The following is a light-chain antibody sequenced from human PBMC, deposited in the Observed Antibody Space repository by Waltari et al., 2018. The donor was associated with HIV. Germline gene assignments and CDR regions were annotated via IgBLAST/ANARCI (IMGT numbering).Light chain of an antibody. CDR1: KLGHKS. Sequence: SYELTQPPSVSVSPGQTAIIPCSGDKLGHKSVSWYQQRPGQSPLLVIYQDNKRPSGIPERFSGSNSGNTATLTIRGTQAMEEADYYCQAWDSTSYVVFGGGTKLTVL. V-gene: IGLV3-1*01. J-gene: IGLJ2*01. CDR2: QDN. CDR3: QAWDSTSYVV.